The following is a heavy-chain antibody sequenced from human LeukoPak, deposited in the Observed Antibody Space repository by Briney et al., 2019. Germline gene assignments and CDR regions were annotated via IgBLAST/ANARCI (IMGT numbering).Heavy chain of an antibody. CDR3: ARGGYSYVNYFDY. CDR2: IYYSGST. J-gene: IGHJ4*02. Sequence: KPSETLSLTCTVSGGSISSYYWNWIRQPPGKGLEWIGYIYYSGSTSYNPSLKSRVTILVDKSKNQFSLKLSSVTAADTAVYYCARGGYSYVNYFDYWGQGTLVTVSS. V-gene: IGHV4-59*01. CDR1: GGSISSYY. D-gene: IGHD5-18*01.